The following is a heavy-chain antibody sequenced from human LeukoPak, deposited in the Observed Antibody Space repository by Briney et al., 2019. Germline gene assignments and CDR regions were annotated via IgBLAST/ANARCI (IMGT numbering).Heavy chain of an antibody. V-gene: IGHV3-9*01. CDR3: AKDMEIAAAGLYFQH. J-gene: IGHJ1*01. D-gene: IGHD6-13*01. CDR1: GFTFDDYA. CDR2: ISWNSGSI. Sequence: GGSLRLSCAASGFTFDDYAMHWVRQAPGKGLEWVSGISWNSGSIGYADSVKGRFTISRDNAKNSLYLQMNSLRAEDTALYYCAKDMEIAAAGLYFQHWGQGTLVTVSS.